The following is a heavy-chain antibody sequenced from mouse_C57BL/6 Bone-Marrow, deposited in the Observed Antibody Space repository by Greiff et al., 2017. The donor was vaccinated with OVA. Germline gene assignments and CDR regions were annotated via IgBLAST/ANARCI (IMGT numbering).Heavy chain of an antibody. CDR1: GFTFSSYA. CDR3: AREGGPFDY. CDR2: ISDGGSYT. J-gene: IGHJ2*01. Sequence: EVQVVESGGGLVKPGGSLKLSCAASGFTFSSYAMSWVRQTPEKRLEWVATISDGGSYTYYPDNVKGRFTISRDNAKNNLYLQMSHLKSEDTAMYYCAREGGPFDYWGQGTTLTVSS. V-gene: IGHV5-4*01.